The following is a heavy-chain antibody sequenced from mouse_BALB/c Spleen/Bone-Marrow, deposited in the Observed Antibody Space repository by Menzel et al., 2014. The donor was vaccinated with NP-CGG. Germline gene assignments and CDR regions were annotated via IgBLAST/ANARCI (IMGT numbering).Heavy chain of an antibody. J-gene: IGHJ3*01. CDR3: ARSYYDGSSFAY. D-gene: IGHD1-1*01. CDR1: GYTFTSYR. Sequence: AQLQQSGAELAKPGASVKMSCKASGYTFTSYRMHWVKQRPGQGLEWIGYINPSTGYTEYNQKFKDKATLTADKSSSTAYMQPSSLTSEDSAVYYCARSYYDGSSFAYWGQGTLVTVSA. V-gene: IGHV1-4*01. CDR2: INPSTGYT.